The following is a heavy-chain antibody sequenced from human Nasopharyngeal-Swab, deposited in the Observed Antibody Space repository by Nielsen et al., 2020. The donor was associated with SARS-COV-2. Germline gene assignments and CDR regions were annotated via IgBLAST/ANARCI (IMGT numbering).Heavy chain of an antibody. J-gene: IGHJ6*02. D-gene: IGHD2-2*01. Sequence: ARKATGEGLEWMGMINPGSGGTTYAQKFQGRVTMTRDTSTSTVFMDLSSLRSEDTAVYYCARRGRCSGSSCDMDVWGQGTTVTVSS. V-gene: IGHV1-46*01. CDR3: ARRGRCSGSSCDMDV. CDR2: INPGSGGT.